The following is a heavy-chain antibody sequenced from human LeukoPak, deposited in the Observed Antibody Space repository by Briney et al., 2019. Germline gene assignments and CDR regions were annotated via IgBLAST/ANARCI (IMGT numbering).Heavy chain of an antibody. D-gene: IGHD2-15*01. CDR3: ARVGYCSGGSCYITFDY. Sequence: ASVKVSCKASGYTFTGYYMHWVRQAPGQGLEWMGWINPNSGGTNYAQKSQGRVTMTRDTSISTAYMELSRLRSDDTAVYYCARVGYCSGGSCYITFDYWGQGTLVTVSS. V-gene: IGHV1-2*02. J-gene: IGHJ4*02. CDR1: GYTFTGYY. CDR2: INPNSGGT.